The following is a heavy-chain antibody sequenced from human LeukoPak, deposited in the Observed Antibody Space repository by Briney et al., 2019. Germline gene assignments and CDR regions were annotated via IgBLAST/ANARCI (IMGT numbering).Heavy chain of an antibody. D-gene: IGHD2-15*01. V-gene: IGHV4-34*01. CDR3: ARGVVVVAATKGSNWFDS. CDR1: GGSFSGYY. Sequence: PSETLSLTCAVYGGSFSGYYWSWIRQPPGKGLEWIGEINHSGSTNYNPSLKSRVTISVDTSKNQFSLKLSSVTAADTAVYYCARGVVVVAATKGSNWFDSWGQGTLVTVSS. CDR2: INHSGST. J-gene: IGHJ5*01.